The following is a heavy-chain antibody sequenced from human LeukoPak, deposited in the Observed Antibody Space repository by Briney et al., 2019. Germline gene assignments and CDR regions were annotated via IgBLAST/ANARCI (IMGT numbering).Heavy chain of an antibody. V-gene: IGHV5-51*01. D-gene: IGHD1-14*01. Sequence: GESLKISCKGSGYSFTSYWVAWVRQMPGKGLEWMGIIYPRDSDTRYGPSFQGQVTISADKSINTAYLQWSGLKASDTAVYYCARHVTTASAARGFDIWGQGTMVTVSS. CDR2: IYPRDSDT. CDR1: GYSFTSYW. J-gene: IGHJ3*02. CDR3: ARHVTTASAARGFDI.